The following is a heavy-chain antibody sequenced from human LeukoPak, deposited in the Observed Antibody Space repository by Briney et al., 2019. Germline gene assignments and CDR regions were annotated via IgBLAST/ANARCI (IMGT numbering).Heavy chain of an antibody. J-gene: IGHJ2*01. CDR2: FDPEDGET. CDR3: ATGSGGSYVGDRYFDL. V-gene: IGHV1-24*01. D-gene: IGHD1-26*01. Sequence: ASVKVSCKVSGYTLTELSMHWVRQAPGKGLEWMGGFDPEDGETIYAQKFQGRVTMTEDTSTDTAYMELSSLRSEDTAVYYCATGSGGSYVGDRYFDLWGRGTLVTVSS. CDR1: GYTLTELS.